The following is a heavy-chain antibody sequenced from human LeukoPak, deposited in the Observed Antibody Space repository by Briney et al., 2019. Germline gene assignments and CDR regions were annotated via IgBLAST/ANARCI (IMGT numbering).Heavy chain of an antibody. CDR2: ISSSSSYI. V-gene: IGHV3-21*01. J-gene: IGHJ4*02. Sequence: GGSLRLSCAASGFTFSSYSMNWVRQAPGKGLEWVSSISSSSSYIYYADSVKGRFTISRNNARNSLSLQMNSLTAEDTAVYYCARTYDILTGSFDYWGQGILVIVSS. D-gene: IGHD3-9*01. CDR1: GFTFSSYS. CDR3: ARTYDILTGSFDY.